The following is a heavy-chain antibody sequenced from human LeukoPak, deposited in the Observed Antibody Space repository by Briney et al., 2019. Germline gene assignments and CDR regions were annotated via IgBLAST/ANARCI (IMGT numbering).Heavy chain of an antibody. J-gene: IGHJ6*04. CDR3: AKIWKYSSSPVVLDV. CDR2: ISTSSSYI. V-gene: IGHV3-21*04. Sequence: GGSLRLSCEASGFTFSSYSMNWVRQAPGKGLEWVSSISTSSSYIYYADSVKGRFTISRDNAKNSLYLQMNSLRAEDTAVYYCAKIWKYSSSPVVLDVWGKGTTVTISS. D-gene: IGHD6-13*01. CDR1: GFTFSSYS.